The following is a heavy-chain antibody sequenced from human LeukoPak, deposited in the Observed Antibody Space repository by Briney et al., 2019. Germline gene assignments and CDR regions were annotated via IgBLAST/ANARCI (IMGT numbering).Heavy chain of an antibody. J-gene: IGHJ4*02. CDR2: INPSSRST. CDR3: ASSDCSGGSCFILDY. CDR1: GYTFSTYY. D-gene: IGHD2-15*01. Sequence: ASVTVSCKASGYTFSTYYLHWVRQAPGQGLEWMGIINPSSRSTTYAQTFEGRVTMTSDTSTITVYMELSRLRSEDTAVYYCASSDCSGGSCFILDYWGQGALVTGSS. V-gene: IGHV1-46*01.